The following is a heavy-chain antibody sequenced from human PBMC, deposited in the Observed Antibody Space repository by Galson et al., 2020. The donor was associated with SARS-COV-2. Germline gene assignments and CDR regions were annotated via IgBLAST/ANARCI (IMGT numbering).Heavy chain of an antibody. J-gene: IGHJ4*02. CDR1: GFTFSSYW. Sequence: GESLKISCAASGFTFSSYWMSWVRQAPGKGLEWVANIKQDGSEKYYVDSVKGRFTISRDNAKNSLYLQMNSLRAEDTAVYYCARPDYGDEYWDYWGQGTLVTVSS. D-gene: IGHD4-17*01. V-gene: IGHV3-7*01. CDR3: ARPDYGDEYWDY. CDR2: IKQDGSEK.